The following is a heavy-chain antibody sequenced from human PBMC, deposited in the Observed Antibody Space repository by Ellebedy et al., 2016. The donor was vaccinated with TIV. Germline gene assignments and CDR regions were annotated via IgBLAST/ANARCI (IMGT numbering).Heavy chain of an antibody. J-gene: IGHJ5*02. D-gene: IGHD2-2*01. CDR2: IYAGGKT. V-gene: IGHV3-53*01. CDR1: GFTVTSNY. CDR3: ARSVLAYASGWPWFDP. Sequence: GESLKISCAASGFTVTSNYMNWFRQAPGKGLEWVAAIYAGGKTSYANSVTGRFTISLDRNKNTLYLDMNNLRAEDTAVYCCARSVLAYASGWPWFDPWGQGTLVTVSS.